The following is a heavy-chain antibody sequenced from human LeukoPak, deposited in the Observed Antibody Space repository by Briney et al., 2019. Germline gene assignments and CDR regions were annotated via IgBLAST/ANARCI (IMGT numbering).Heavy chain of an antibody. D-gene: IGHD3-22*01. CDR2: IYSGGST. CDR3: AKDKGYYYDGSGYSYFDY. CDR1: GLTVSSNY. Sequence: GGSLRLSCAASGLTVSSNYMSWVRQAPGKGLEWVSVIYSGGSTYYADSVKGRFTISRGNSKNSLFLQMNSLSTEDTALYYCAKDKGYYYDGSGYSYFDYWGQGTPVTVSS. V-gene: IGHV3-53*05. J-gene: IGHJ4*02.